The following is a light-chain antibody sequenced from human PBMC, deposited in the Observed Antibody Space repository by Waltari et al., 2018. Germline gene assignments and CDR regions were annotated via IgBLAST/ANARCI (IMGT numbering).Light chain of an antibody. CDR2: GAS. J-gene: IGKJ1*01. V-gene: IGKV3-20*01. CDR1: QSFSRY. Sequence: IMLTQSPGTLSLSPGERATLSCRASQSFSRYLAWYQQKPGQAPRLLIYGASSRATGIPDRFGGGGSGTDFSLTISGLEPEDSAVYYCQHHFRLPATFGQGTKVEIK. CDR3: QHHFRLPAT.